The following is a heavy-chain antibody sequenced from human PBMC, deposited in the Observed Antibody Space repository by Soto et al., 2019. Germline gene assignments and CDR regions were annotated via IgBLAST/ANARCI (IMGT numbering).Heavy chain of an antibody. D-gene: IGHD3-16*01. CDR1: GYTFTSSG. CDR2: ISAYNGNT. CDR3: ARDRGYDYVWGRYRGPYYYYGMDV. J-gene: IGHJ6*02. Sequence: QVQLVQSGAEVKKPGASVKVSCKASGYTFTSSGISWVRQAPGQGLEWMGWISAYNGNTNYAQKLQGRVTMTTDTSTSTAYMELRSLRSDDTAVYYCARDRGYDYVWGRYRGPYYYYGMDVWGQGTTFTVSS. V-gene: IGHV1-18*04.